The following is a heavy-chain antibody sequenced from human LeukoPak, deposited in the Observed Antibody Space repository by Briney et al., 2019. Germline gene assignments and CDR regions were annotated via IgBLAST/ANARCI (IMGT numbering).Heavy chain of an antibody. CDR2: ISSSSSTI. J-gene: IGHJ4*02. CDR3: ARGVSGNYGRFDS. D-gene: IGHD1-26*01. CDR1: GFTFSSYS. Sequence: GGSLRLSCAASGFTFSSYSMNWVRQAPGKGLEWVSYISSSSSTIYYADSVKGRFTISRDNAKNSLYLQMNSLRAEDTAVYYCARGVSGNYGRFDSWGQGTLVIVSS. V-gene: IGHV3-48*01.